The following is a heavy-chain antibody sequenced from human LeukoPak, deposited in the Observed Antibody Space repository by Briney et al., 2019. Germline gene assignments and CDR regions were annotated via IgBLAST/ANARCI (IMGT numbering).Heavy chain of an antibody. CDR1: GGSISSSSYY. CDR2: IYYSGST. V-gene: IGHV4-39*07. J-gene: IGHJ6*02. CDR3: ARLPGSYDSSGYGGMDV. Sequence: SETLSLTCTVSGGSISSSSYYWGWIRQPPGKGLEWIGSIYYSGSTYYNPSLKSRVTISVDTSKNQFSLKLSSVTAADTAVYYCARLPGSYDSSGYGGMDVWGQGTTVTVSS. D-gene: IGHD3-22*01.